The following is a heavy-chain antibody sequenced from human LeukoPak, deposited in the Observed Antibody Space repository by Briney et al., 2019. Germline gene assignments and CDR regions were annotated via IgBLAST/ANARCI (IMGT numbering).Heavy chain of an antibody. Sequence: ASVKVSCKASGYTFTSYYMHWVRQAPGQGLEWMGIINPSGGSTSYAQKFQGRVTMTRDTSTSTVYMELSSLRSEDTAVYYCARNYYDSSGLISLFDYWGQGTLVTVSS. CDR2: INPSGGST. V-gene: IGHV1-46*01. CDR1: GYTFTSYY. D-gene: IGHD3-22*01. CDR3: ARNYYDSSGLISLFDY. J-gene: IGHJ4*02.